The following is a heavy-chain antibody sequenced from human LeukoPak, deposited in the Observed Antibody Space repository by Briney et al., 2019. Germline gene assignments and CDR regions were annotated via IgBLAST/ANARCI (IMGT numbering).Heavy chain of an antibody. CDR3: ARDNSVGDYAWWFDP. D-gene: IGHD1-26*01. J-gene: IGHJ5*02. Sequence: PSETLSLTCTVSGDSISSGDYYWSWIRQPAGKGLEWIGRISSSGSTNYNPSLKSRVTISVDTSKNQFSLKLSSVTAADTAVYYCARDNSVGDYAWWFDPWGQGTLVTVSS. CDR2: ISSSGST. CDR1: GDSISSGDYY. V-gene: IGHV4-61*02.